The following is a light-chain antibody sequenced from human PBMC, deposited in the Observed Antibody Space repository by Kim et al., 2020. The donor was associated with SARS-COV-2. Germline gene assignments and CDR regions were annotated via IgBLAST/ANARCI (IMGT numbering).Light chain of an antibody. V-gene: IGKV1-39*01. CDR3: QHNYKTPPYT. CDR1: QSIGIY. CDR2: AAT. Sequence: DIQMTQSPSSLSASIGDRVTIICRASQSIGIYLNWYKQKPGKAPNLLIYAATSLQSGVPSRFSGSGSETDFTLTISSLQPEDFATYYCQHNYKTPPYTFGQGTKLEI. J-gene: IGKJ2*01.